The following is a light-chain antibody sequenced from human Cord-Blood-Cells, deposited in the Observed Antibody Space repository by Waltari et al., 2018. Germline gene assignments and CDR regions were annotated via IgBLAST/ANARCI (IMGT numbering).Light chain of an antibody. V-gene: IGLV2-14*01. J-gene: IGLJ1*01. Sequence: QSALTQPASVSGSPGQSIPISCTGTSSDVGGYNYVSWYQQHPGKAPTLMMYDVSKRPSGVSNRFAGSKSGSTASLTISGLQAEAEADYSCSSYTSSSTLYVFGTGTKVTVL. CDR2: DVS. CDR1: SSDVGGYNY. CDR3: SSYTSSSTLYV.